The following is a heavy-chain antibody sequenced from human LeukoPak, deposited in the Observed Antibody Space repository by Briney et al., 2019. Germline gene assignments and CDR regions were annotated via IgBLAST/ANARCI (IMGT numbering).Heavy chain of an antibody. CDR3: ARAYDILTGYDY. CDR2: IYSGGST. V-gene: IGHV3-66*01. CDR1: GFTVSSNY. D-gene: IGHD3-9*01. Sequence: GGSLRLSCAASGFTVSSNYMSWVRQAPGKGLEWVSVIYSGGSTYYADSVKGRFTISRDNSKNTLYLQMGSLRAEDMAVYYCARAYDILTGYDYWGQGTLVTVSS. J-gene: IGHJ4*02.